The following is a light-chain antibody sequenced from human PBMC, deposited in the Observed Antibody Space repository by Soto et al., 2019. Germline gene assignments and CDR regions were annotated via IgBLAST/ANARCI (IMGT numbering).Light chain of an antibody. V-gene: IGLV1-51*01. Sequence: QSVLTQPPSASGSPGQSVTISCTGTSSDVGKYDYVSWFQHHPGKAPKLIIYDNNKRPSGIPDRFSGSKSGTSGTLDITGLQTGDEADYYCATWDGSLPGEVFGGGTKLTVL. J-gene: IGLJ2*01. CDR2: DNN. CDR1: SSDVGKYDY. CDR3: ATWDGSLPGEV.